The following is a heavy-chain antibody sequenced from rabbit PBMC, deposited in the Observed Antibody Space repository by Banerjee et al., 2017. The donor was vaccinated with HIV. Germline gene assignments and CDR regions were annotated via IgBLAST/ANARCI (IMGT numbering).Heavy chain of an antibody. V-gene: IGHV1S43*01. CDR1: GFSFSNKYV. Sequence: QEQLEESGGDLVKPEGSLTLTCTASGFSFSNKYVMCWVRQAPGKGLEWIGIIYIGKGRTRHANWVNGRFIISSDNAQNTVDLQMHSLTAADTATYFCARSYTYDDYGDYYFRLCGPGTLVTVS. D-gene: IGHD2-1*01. J-gene: IGHJ4*01. CDR3: ARSYTYDDYGDYYFRL. CDR2: IYIGKGRT.